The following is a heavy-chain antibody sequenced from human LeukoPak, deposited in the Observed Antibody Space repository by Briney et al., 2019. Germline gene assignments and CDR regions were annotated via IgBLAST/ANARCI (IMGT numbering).Heavy chain of an antibody. CDR3: ARGDYYDSPDAFDI. J-gene: IGHJ3*02. V-gene: IGHV3-33*01. D-gene: IGHD3-22*01. Sequence: PGGSLRLSCEASGFTFSSYGMHWVRQAPGKGLEWVAVIWYDGSNKYYADSVKGRFTISRDNSKNTLYLQMNSLRAEDTAVYYCARGDYYDSPDAFDIWGQGTMVTVSS. CDR1: GFTFSSYG. CDR2: IWYDGSNK.